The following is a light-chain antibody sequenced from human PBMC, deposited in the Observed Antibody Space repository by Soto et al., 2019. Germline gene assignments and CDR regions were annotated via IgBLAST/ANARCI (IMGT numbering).Light chain of an antibody. CDR3: HQFGSSPQT. CDR2: GPS. CDR1: QNVNSNH. Sequence: EIVLTQSPGTLSLSPGEGATLSCRASQNVNSNHIAWYQQKPGQAPRLLIYGPSSRATGIPERFSGSGSGTDFTLTISRLEPEDFAVYFCHQFGSSPQTFGHGTKVEIK. J-gene: IGKJ1*01. V-gene: IGKV3-20*01.